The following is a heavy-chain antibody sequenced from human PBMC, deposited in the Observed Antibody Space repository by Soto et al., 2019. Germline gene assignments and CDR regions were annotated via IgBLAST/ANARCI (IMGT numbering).Heavy chain of an antibody. Sequence: SDTLSLTCTVSGGTISSGGYYWSWIRQHPGKGLEWIGYIYYSGSTYYNPSLKSRVTISVDTSKNQFSLKLSSVTAADTAVYYCARDRRHYDSSGYSSFDYWGQGTLVTVSS. J-gene: IGHJ4*02. CDR1: GGTISSGGYY. D-gene: IGHD3-22*01. V-gene: IGHV4-31*03. CDR2: IYYSGST. CDR3: ARDRRHYDSSGYSSFDY.